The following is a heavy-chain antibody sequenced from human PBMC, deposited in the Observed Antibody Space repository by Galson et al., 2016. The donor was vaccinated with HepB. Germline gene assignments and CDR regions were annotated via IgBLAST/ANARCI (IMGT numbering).Heavy chain of an antibody. V-gene: IGHV1-18*01. D-gene: IGHD6-19*01. CDR3: AEDARGWSRLPLNFDH. J-gene: IGHJ4*02. CDR1: GYTFTPYG. Sequence: SVKVSCKASGYTFTPYGISWVRQAPGRGLEWMGWISAYYGDTNYAQRLQGRITMTTDTSASTVYMELRSLTSDDTAVYYCAEDARGWSRLPLNFDHWCQGTLVTVSS. CDR2: ISAYYGDT.